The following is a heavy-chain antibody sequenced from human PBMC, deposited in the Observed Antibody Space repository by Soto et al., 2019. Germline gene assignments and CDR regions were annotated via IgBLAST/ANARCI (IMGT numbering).Heavy chain of an antibody. CDR3: ARGLDHGYVWGNYRYPADFQSEA. Sequence: NPSKTLSLTCAVYGVSFSGYYWSWIRQPPGKGLECIGEINQSGSTDYNPAVKSRGTISVDTSKNQFALKLGSMTDAARTVYYCARGLDHGYVWGNYRYPADFQSEAWGEG. V-gene: IGHV4-34*01. D-gene: IGHD3-16*02. CDR1: GVSFSGYY. J-gene: IGHJ5*02. CDR2: INQSGST.